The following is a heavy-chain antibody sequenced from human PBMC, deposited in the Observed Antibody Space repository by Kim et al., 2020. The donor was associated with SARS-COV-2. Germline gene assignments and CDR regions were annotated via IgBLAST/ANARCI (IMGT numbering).Heavy chain of an antibody. J-gene: IGHJ4*02. D-gene: IGHD2-2*01. V-gene: IGHV3-74*01. CDR3: AGGQHAGRIEY. CDR1: GFTFRGNW. Sequence: GGSLRLSCVASGFTFRGNWMQWVRQIPGKGLVWVSRINSEASSTSYADSVKGRFTISRDNAKNTLYLEMNSLRDEDMAVYYCAGGQHAGRIEYWGQGTLGTVSS. CDR2: INSEASST.